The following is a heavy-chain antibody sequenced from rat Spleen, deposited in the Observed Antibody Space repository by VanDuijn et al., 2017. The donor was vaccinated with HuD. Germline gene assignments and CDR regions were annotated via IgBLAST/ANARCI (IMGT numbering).Heavy chain of an antibody. CDR2: IDSAGST. Sequence: EVQLQESGPGLVKPSQSLSLTCSVTAYSITSSYKWNWIRKFPGNKLEWMGYIDSAGSTNYNPSLKSRISITRDTSKNQFFLHVNSVTTEDTATYYCGRDNNYKAYWGQGVMVTVSS. CDR3: GRDNNYKAY. V-gene: IGHV3-3*01. J-gene: IGHJ2*01. CDR1: AYSITSSYK. D-gene: IGHD1-10*01.